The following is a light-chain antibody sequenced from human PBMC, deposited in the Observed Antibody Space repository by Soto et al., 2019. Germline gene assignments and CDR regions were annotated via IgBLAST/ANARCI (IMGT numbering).Light chain of an antibody. V-gene: IGKV3-20*01. CDR3: QQYGNSPWT. J-gene: IGKJ1*01. CDR1: KIVTSST. CDR2: GAS. Sequence: ELVWTKSPGPLSLSPGERATLSCRAIKIVTSSTLAWYQQKPGQAPRLFIYGASSRATGIPDRFSGSGSGTDFTLTISRLEPEDFAVYHCQQYGNSPWTFGQGTKVEIK.